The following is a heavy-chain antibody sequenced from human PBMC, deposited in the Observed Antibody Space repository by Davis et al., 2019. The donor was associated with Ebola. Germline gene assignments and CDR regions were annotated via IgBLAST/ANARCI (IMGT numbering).Heavy chain of an antibody. Sequence: GESLKISCAASGFIFSHYWMSWVRQAPGKGPEWVAIIKQDGGEKYYVDSVKGRFTISRDNSKNTLYLQMNSLRAEDTAVYYCARATHFDYWGQGTLVTVSS. CDR1: GFIFSHYW. J-gene: IGHJ4*02. CDR2: IKQDGGEK. V-gene: IGHV3-7*01. CDR3: ARATHFDY. D-gene: IGHD2-15*01.